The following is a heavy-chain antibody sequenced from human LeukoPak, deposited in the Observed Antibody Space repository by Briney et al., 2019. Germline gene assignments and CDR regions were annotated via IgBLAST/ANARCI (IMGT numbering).Heavy chain of an antibody. J-gene: IGHJ4*02. D-gene: IGHD5-12*01. CDR1: GYSFSTYW. Sequence: GESLTISCRGSGYSFSTYWVVWVRQTPGKGLEWMGCPYPGDSVTRYSPSFQGQVTLAADKSISTAYLQWSSLKASDTAIYYCARRGYSAYDLDYWGQGTLVTVSS. CDR3: ARRGYSAYDLDY. V-gene: IGHV5-51*01. CDR2: PYPGDSVT.